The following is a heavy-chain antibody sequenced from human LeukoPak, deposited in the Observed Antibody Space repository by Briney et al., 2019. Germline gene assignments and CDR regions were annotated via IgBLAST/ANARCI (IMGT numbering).Heavy chain of an antibody. Sequence: GGSLRLSCAASGFTFSSYSMNWVRQAPGKGLKWVSYISSSSSTIYYADSVKGRFTISRDNAKNSLYLQMNSLRAEDTAVYYCARFDSSGWYGYWGQGTLVTVSS. CDR2: ISSSSSTI. V-gene: IGHV3-48*04. D-gene: IGHD6-19*01. CDR3: ARFDSSGWYGY. CDR1: GFTFSSYS. J-gene: IGHJ4*02.